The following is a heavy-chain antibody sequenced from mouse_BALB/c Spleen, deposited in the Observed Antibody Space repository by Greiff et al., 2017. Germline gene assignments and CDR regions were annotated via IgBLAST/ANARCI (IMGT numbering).Heavy chain of an antibody. D-gene: IGHD4-1*01. J-gene: IGHJ1*01. V-gene: IGHV3-8*02. CDR1: GDSITSGY. Sequence: VQLQQSGPSLVKPSQTLSLTCSVTGDSITSGYWNWIRKFPGNKLEYMGYISYSGSTYYNPSLKSRISITRDTSKNQYYLQLNSVTTEDTATYYCARGGDWDWYFDVWGAGTTVTVSS. CDR2: ISYSGST. CDR3: ARGGDWDWYFDV.